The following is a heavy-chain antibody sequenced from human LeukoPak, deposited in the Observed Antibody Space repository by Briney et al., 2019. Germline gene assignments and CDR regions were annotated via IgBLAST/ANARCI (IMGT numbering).Heavy chain of an antibody. D-gene: IGHD2-15*01. V-gene: IGHV3-7*01. CDR3: AREEILSPYMDV. J-gene: IGHJ6*03. CDR2: IKQDGSEK. CDR1: GITFSSYW. Sequence: GGSLRLSCAASGITFSSYWMSWVRQAPGKGLECVANIKQDGSEKYYVDSVKGRFTISRDNAKNSLYLQMNSLRAEDTAVYYCAREEILSPYMDVWGKGTTVTVSS.